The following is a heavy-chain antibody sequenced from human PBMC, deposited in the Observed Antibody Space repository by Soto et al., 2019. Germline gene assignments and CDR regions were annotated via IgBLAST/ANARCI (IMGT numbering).Heavy chain of an antibody. CDR3: AMYGAYSLDY. J-gene: IGHJ4*02. CDR1: GGSISSGDYY. D-gene: IGHD4-17*01. V-gene: IGHV4-30-4*01. Sequence: SETLSLTCTVSGGSISSGDYYWSWIRQPPGKGLERIGYIYYSGTTYYNPSLRGRVTISVDTSKNQFSLKLSSVTAADTAVYYCAMYGAYSLDYWGQGTLVTVSS. CDR2: IYYSGTT.